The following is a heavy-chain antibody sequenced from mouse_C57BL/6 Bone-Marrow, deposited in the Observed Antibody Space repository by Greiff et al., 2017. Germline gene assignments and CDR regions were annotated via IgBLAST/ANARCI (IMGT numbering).Heavy chain of an antibody. D-gene: IGHD1-1*01. Sequence: DVMLVESGGGLVKPGGSLKLSCAASGFTFSDYGMHWVRQAPEKGLEWVAYISSGSSTIYYADTVKGRFTISRDTAKNTLFLQMTSLRSEDTAMYYCARDPYGSSPYWYFDVWGTGTTVTVSS. CDR3: ARDPYGSSPYWYFDV. J-gene: IGHJ1*03. CDR1: GFTFSDYG. CDR2: ISSGSSTI. V-gene: IGHV5-17*01.